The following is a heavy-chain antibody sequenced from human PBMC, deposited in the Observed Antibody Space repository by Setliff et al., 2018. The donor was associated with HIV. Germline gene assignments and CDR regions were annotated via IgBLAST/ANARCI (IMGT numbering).Heavy chain of an antibody. V-gene: IGHV3-30*02. CDR3: TKRTGNGWSHTDY. CDR2: APNIGSKK. Sequence: PGGSLRLSCIASGFDFSLFVIHWVRLSPGKGLEWVAYAPNIGSKKFYADSVKGRFTISRDNSKNTMYLQMNSLRVEDTAVYYCTKRTGNGWSHTDYWGHGTLVTVSS. D-gene: IGHD6-19*01. CDR1: GFDFSLFV. J-gene: IGHJ4*01.